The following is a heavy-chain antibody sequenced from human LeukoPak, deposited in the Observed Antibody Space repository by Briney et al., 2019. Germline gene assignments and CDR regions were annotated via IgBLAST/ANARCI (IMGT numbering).Heavy chain of an antibody. CDR3: AKSGSPLPLYYFDY. CDR1: GFTFSSYA. D-gene: IGHD5-12*01. J-gene: IGHJ4*02. CDR2: ISGSGGST. Sequence: GGSLRLSCAASGFTFSSYAMSWVRQAPGKGLEWVSAISGSGGSTYYADSVKGRFTISRDNSKNALYLQMNSLRAEDTAVYYCAKSGSPLPLYYFDYWGQGTLVTVSS. V-gene: IGHV3-23*01.